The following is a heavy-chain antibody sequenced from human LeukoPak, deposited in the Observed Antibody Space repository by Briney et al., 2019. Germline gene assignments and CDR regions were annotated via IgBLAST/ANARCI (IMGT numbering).Heavy chain of an antibody. CDR2: INPNSGGT. V-gene: IGHV1-2*02. CDR3: ARELPHSSGWYDAFDI. D-gene: IGHD6-19*01. CDR1: GYTFTGYY. Sequence: ASVKVSCKASGYTFTGYYMHWVRQAPGQGLEWMGCINPNSGGTNYAQKFQGRVTMTRDMSTSTVYMELSSLRSEDTAVYYCARELPHSSGWYDAFDIWGQGTMVTVSS. J-gene: IGHJ3*02.